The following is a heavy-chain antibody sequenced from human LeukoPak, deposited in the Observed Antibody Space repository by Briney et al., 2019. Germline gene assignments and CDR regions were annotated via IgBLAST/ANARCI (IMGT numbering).Heavy chain of an antibody. CDR1: GGSISTTTNS. Sequence: SETLSLTCNVSGGSISTTTNSWGWAWIRQRPTKGLEWIGSYYGGSPYYTSSLKSRVTISVDTSKNQFSLKLASLTAADTAVYYCARRPIVGSTGFYFDPWGPGTLVTVSS. CDR3: ARRPIVGSTGFYFDP. V-gene: IGHV4-39*01. D-gene: IGHD1-26*01. J-gene: IGHJ5*02. CDR2: YYGGSP.